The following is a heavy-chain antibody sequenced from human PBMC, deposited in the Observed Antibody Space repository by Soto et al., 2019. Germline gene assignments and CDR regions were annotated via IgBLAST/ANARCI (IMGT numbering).Heavy chain of an antibody. CDR3: ARVANYYYDSSGYFDYFDY. CDR2: IIPIFGTA. V-gene: IGHV1-69*13. CDR1: GGTFSSYA. J-gene: IGHJ4*02. D-gene: IGHD3-22*01. Sequence: SVKVSCKASGGTFSSYAISWVRQAPGQGLEWMGGIIPIFGTANYAQKFQGRVTITADESTSTAYMELSSLRSEDTAVYYCARVANYYYDSSGYFDYFDYWGQGTLVTVS.